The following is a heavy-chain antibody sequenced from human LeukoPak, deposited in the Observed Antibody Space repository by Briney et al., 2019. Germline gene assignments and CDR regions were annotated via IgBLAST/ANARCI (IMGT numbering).Heavy chain of an antibody. Sequence: SETLSLTCTVSGGSISSGTYYWSWIRQPAGKRLEWVGRIYTTGSTNYNPSLKSRVTISVDTSKNQFSLKLSSVTAADTAVYYCARDYGDSWFDPWGQGTLVTVSS. CDR3: ARDYGDSWFDP. CDR2: IYTTGST. J-gene: IGHJ5*02. D-gene: IGHD4-17*01. CDR1: GGSISSGTYY. V-gene: IGHV4-61*02.